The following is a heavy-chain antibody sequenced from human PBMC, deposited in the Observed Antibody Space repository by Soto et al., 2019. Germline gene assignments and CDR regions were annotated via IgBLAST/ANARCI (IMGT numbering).Heavy chain of an antibody. CDR3: GRGRSGELGVFY. Sequence: QVQLVQSGAEVKESGASVKVSCKASGYTFTGYYIHWVRQAPGQGLEWVGEISPKSGGTRYAQKCQGRVTMTKDTSITTVYMEWSNLSPDDTAVYYCGRGRSGELGVFYWGQGTLVTVHS. CDR2: ISPKSGGT. V-gene: IGHV1-2*02. D-gene: IGHD1-7*01. J-gene: IGHJ4*02. CDR1: GYTFTGYY.